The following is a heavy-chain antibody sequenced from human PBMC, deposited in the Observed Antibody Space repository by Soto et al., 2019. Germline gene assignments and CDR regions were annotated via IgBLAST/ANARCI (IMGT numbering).Heavy chain of an antibody. D-gene: IGHD3-22*01. CDR1: GYTFTSYS. V-gene: IGHV1-18*01. CDR3: ARDPPYYYDSWGYYHAPPTRYFQD. CDR2: ISAYNGNT. J-gene: IGHJ1*01. Sequence: ASVKVSCKASGYTFTSYSSSWVRQAPGQGLEWMGWISAYNGNTNYAQKFQGRVTMTADTATSTVYLELRSLRSDDTAVYYCARDPPYYYDSWGYYHAPPTRYFQDSGQGTLVTVSS.